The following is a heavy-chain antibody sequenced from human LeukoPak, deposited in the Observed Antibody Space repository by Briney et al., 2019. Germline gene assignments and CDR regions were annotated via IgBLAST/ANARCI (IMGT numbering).Heavy chain of an antibody. V-gene: IGHV3-23*01. J-gene: IGHJ4*02. CDR1: GFTFSSFA. CDR2: ISGSGGST. CDR3: ARDPSRPYSSSWLDY. Sequence: SGGSLRLSCAASGFTFSSFAMSWVRQAPGKGLEWVSAISGSGGSTYYADSVKGRFTIPRDNSKNTLYLQMNSLRAEDTAVYYCARDPSRPYSSSWLDYWDQGTLVTVSS. D-gene: IGHD6-13*01.